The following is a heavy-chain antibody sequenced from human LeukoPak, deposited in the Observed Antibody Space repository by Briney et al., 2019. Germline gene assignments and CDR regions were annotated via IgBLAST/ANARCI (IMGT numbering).Heavy chain of an antibody. Sequence: GGSLRLSCAASGFTFSSYWMSWVRQAPGKGLEWVANIKQDGSEKYYVDSVKGRFTISRDNSKNTLYLQMSSLRAEDTAVYYCVKALIAAAGPFDYWGQGTLVTVSS. CDR1: GFTFSSYW. J-gene: IGHJ4*02. CDR3: VKALIAAAGPFDY. V-gene: IGHV3-7*01. CDR2: IKQDGSEK. D-gene: IGHD6-13*01.